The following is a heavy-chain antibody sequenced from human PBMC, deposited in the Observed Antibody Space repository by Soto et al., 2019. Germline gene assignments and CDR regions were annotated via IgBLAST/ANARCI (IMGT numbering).Heavy chain of an antibody. CDR2: IKQDGSEK. D-gene: IGHD4-17*01. CDR1: GFTFSSYW. V-gene: IGHV3-7*01. CDR3: AGDRGLRYFDY. Sequence: EVQLVESGGGLVQPGGSLRLSCAASGFTFSSYWMSWVRQAPGKGLEWVANIKQDGSEKYYVDSVKGRFTISRDNATNYRYLQMNSLRAEDTAVYYCAGDRGLRYFDYWGQGTLVTVSS. J-gene: IGHJ4*02.